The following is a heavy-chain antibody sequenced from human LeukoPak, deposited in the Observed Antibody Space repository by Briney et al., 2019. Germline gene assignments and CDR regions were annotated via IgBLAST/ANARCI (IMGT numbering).Heavy chain of an antibody. CDR2: IYYSGST. J-gene: IGHJ6*02. CDR3: ARGVSLGGLYYYGMDV. D-gene: IGHD6-6*01. CDR1: GGSISSGDYY. Sequence: SQTLSLTCTVSGGSISSGDYYWSWIRQPPGKGLEWIGYIYYSGSTYYNPSLKSRVTISVDTSKNQFSLKLSSVTAADTAVYYCARGVSLGGLYYYGMDVWGQGTTVTVSS. V-gene: IGHV4-30-4*01.